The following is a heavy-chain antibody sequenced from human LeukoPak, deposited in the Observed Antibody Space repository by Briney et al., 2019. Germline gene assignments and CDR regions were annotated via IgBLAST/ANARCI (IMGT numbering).Heavy chain of an antibody. CDR2: ISSSSSTI. V-gene: IGHV3-48*01. Sequence: GGSLRLSCAASGFTFSSYSMNWVRQAPGKGLEWVSSISSSSSTIYYADSVKGRFTISRDNAKNSLYLQMNSLRAEDTAVYYCARDANVDYYYMDVWGKGTTVTVSS. CDR1: GFTFSSYS. J-gene: IGHJ6*03. CDR3: ARDANVDYYYMDV.